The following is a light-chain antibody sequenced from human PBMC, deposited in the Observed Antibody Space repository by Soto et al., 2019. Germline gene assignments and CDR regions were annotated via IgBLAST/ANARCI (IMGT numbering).Light chain of an antibody. CDR2: DVS. J-gene: IGLJ3*02. CDR1: SSDVGGYNY. Sequence: QSVLTRPRSVSGSPGQSVTISCTGTSSDVGGYNYVSWYQQHPGKAPKLMIYDVSKRPSGVPDRFSGSKSGNTASLTISGLQAEDEGDYYCCSYAGSYTWVFGGGTKLTVL. CDR3: CSYAGSYTWV. V-gene: IGLV2-11*01.